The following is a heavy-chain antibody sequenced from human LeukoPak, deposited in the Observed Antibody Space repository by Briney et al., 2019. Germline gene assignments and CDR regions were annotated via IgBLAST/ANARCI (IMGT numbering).Heavy chain of an antibody. CDR3: AREYYYGSGTEPPDY. Sequence: GASVKVSCKASGYTSTSYHVHWVRQAPGQGLEWMGIINPSGGSTRYAQKFQGRVTMTRDTSTSTVYMELSSLRSEDTAVYYCAREYYYGSGTEPPDYWGQGTLVTVSS. V-gene: IGHV1-46*01. J-gene: IGHJ4*02. D-gene: IGHD3-10*01. CDR2: INPSGGST. CDR1: GYTSTSYH.